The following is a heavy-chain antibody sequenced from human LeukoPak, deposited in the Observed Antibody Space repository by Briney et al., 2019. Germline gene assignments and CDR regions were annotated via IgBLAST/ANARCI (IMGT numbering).Heavy chain of an antibody. Sequence: GGSLRLSCAASGFTFSSYEMNWVRQAPGKGLEWVSYISSSGSNLYYADSVKGRFTISRDNAKNSVYLQMNSLRAEDTAVYYCAELGITMIGGVWGKGTTVTISS. J-gene: IGHJ6*04. CDR3: AELGITMIGGV. V-gene: IGHV3-48*03. CDR2: ISSSGSNL. D-gene: IGHD3-10*02. CDR1: GFTFSSYE.